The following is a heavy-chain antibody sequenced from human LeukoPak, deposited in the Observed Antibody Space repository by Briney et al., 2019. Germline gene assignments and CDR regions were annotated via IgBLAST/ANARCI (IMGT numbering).Heavy chain of an antibody. Sequence: ASVKVSCKASGYTFTGYYMHWVRQAPGQGLEWMGWINPNSGGTNHAQEFQGRVTMTRDTSISTAYMELSRLRSDDTAVYYCARDRGIAVAGRDYWGQGTLVTVSS. J-gene: IGHJ4*02. D-gene: IGHD6-19*01. V-gene: IGHV1-2*02. CDR2: INPNSGGT. CDR3: ARDRGIAVAGRDY. CDR1: GYTFTGYY.